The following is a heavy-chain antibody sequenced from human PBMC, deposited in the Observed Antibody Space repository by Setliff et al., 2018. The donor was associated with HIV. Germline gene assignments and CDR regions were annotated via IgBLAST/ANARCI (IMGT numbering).Heavy chain of an antibody. CDR2: ISYDGSNK. CDR1: GFTFSTYG. Sequence: GGSLRLSCAASGFTFSTYGMHWVRQAPGKGLEWVAVISYDGSNKYYADSVKGRFTISRDNSKNTLYLQMNSLRVEDTAVYHSARSPQGGYFDYWGQGTLGTVSS. J-gene: IGHJ4*03. CDR3: ARSPQGGYFDY. V-gene: IGHV3-30*03.